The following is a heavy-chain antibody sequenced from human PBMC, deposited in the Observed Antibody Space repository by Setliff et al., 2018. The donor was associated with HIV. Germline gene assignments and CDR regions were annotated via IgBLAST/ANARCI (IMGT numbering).Heavy chain of an antibody. CDR3: ARGRLRNHFDY. Sequence: GASVKVSCKASGGSFSNYAFSWVRQAPGQRLEWMGWINAGNGNTKYSQKFQGRVSITRDTSASKAYLELSSLRSEDTAVYYCARGRLRNHFDYWGQGTLVTVSS. CDR2: INAGNGNT. J-gene: IGHJ4*02. D-gene: IGHD1-1*01. V-gene: IGHV1-3*01. CDR1: GGSFSNYA.